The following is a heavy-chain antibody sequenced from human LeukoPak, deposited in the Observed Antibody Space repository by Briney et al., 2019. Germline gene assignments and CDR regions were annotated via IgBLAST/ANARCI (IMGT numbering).Heavy chain of an antibody. CDR1: GYTFTGYY. D-gene: IGHD3-10*01. CDR3: ARGGSGSYFSWLDP. V-gene: IGHV1-2*02. CDR2: INPNSGGT. Sequence: ASVKVSCKASGYTFTGYYIHWVRQAPGQGLECVGWINPNSGGTNYAQKFQGRVTMTRDTSISTAYMELSRLRSDDTAVYYCARGGSGSYFSWLDPWGQGTLVTVSS. J-gene: IGHJ5*02.